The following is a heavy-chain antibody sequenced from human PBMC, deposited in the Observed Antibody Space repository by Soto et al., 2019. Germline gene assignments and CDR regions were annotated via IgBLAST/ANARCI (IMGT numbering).Heavy chain of an antibody. D-gene: IGHD1-7*01. J-gene: IGHJ6*02. CDR3: ARVNWNLGYYGMDV. V-gene: IGHV6-1*01. Sequence: SQTLSLPCALSGDSVSSNSAAWNWIRQSPSRGLEWLGRTYYRPKWYNDYAVSVKSRITINPDTTKNPFLLQLNSVTPEDTAVYYCARVNWNLGYYGMDVWGQGTTVTVSS. CDR1: GDSVSSNSAA. CDR2: TYYRPKWYN.